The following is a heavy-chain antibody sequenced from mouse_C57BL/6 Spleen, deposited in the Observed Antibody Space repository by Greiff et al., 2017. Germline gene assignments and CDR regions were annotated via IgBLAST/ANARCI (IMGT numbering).Heavy chain of an antibody. V-gene: IGHV5-6*02. J-gene: IGHJ4*01. CDR2: ISSGGSYT. CDR1: GFTFSSYG. CDR3: ARRETYAMDY. Sequence: DVMLVESGGDLVKPGGSLKLSCAASGFTFSSYGMSWVRQTPDKRLEWVATISSGGSYTYYPDSVKGRFTISRDNAKNTLYLQMSSLKSEETAMYYCARRETYAMDYWGQGTSVTVSS.